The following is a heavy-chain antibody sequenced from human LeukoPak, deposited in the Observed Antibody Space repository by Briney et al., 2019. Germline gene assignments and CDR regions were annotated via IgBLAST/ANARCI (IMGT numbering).Heavy chain of an antibody. CDR2: IYYSGST. J-gene: IGHJ4*02. V-gene: IGHV4-61*01. Sequence: PSETLSLTCTVSGGSISSGSYYWSWIRQPPGKGLEWIGYIYYSGSTNYNPSLKSRVTISVDTSKNQFSLKLSSVTAADTAVYYCARDVFGGRWGQGTLVTVSS. CDR3: ARDVFGGR. D-gene: IGHD3-10*02. CDR1: GGSISSGSYY.